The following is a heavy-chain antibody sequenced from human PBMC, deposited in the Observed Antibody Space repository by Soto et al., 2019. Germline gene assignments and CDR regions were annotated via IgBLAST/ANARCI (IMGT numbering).Heavy chain of an antibody. V-gene: IGHV3-23*01. D-gene: IGHD1-1*01. J-gene: IGHJ6*02. Sequence: GGSLRLSCAASGFSFSTYVMTWVRQAPGEGLEWVSAINAGGGTYYADSVKGRFTISRDNSKNTFYLHMNSLRAEDTAVYYCAKKLAVRPPYYGMDVWGQGTTVTVSS. CDR1: GFSFSTYV. CDR3: AKKLAVRPPYYGMDV. CDR2: INAGGGT.